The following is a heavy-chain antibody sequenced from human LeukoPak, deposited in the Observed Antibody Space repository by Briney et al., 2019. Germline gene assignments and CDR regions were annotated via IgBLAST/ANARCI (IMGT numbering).Heavy chain of an antibody. CDR1: GGSIGSSPYF. CDR2: ISSSGSA. V-gene: IGHV4-39*01. CDR3: ARHGGGYGFVY. D-gene: IGHD3-16*02. Sequence: SETLSLTCTVSGGSIGSSPYFWGWIRQPPGKGLEWIGSISSSGSAYYNPSLKSRVTISVDTSKNQFSLKLSSVNAADTAVYYCARHGGGYGFVYWGGETLLTVSS. J-gene: IGHJ4*02.